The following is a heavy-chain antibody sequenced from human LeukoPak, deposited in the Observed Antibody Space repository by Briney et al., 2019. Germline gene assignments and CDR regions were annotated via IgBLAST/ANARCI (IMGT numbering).Heavy chain of an antibody. Sequence: GGPLRLSCAASGFTFSSYAMHWVRQAPGKGLEWVSAISGSGATTYYADSVKGRFTISRDNSKDTLFLQMNSLSAEDTAIYYCARYCTGGSCFFQYGMDVWGKGTTVTVSS. D-gene: IGHD2-15*01. CDR1: GFTFSSYA. CDR3: ARYCTGGSCFFQYGMDV. CDR2: ISGSGATT. V-gene: IGHV3-23*01. J-gene: IGHJ6*04.